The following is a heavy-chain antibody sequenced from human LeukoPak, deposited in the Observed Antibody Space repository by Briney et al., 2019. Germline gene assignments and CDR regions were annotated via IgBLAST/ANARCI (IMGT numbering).Heavy chain of an antibody. CDR3: ARRGSTRVPGAIRRAFDI. CDR2: IYYSGST. V-gene: IGHV4-61*02. CDR1: GGPIRSDNYY. J-gene: IGHJ3*02. Sequence: PSQTLSLTCAVSGGPIRSDNYYWSWIRQPAGKGLEWIGRIYYSGSTNYNPSLKSRVTISEDTSKNQVSLKLNSVTAADTAVYYCARRGSTRVPGAIRRAFDIWGQGTMVTVSS. D-gene: IGHD2-2*02.